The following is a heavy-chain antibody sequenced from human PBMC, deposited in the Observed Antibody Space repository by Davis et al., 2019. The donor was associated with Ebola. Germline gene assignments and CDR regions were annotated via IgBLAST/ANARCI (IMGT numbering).Heavy chain of an antibody. CDR3: ARVTWGSNWYFDY. V-gene: IGHV4-59*08. D-gene: IGHD6-13*01. CDR1: GGSFTSHY. Sequence: SETLSLTCTVSGGSFTSHYWSWIRQPPGKGLEWIGLFYYSGSTNYNPSLKSRVTISVDTSKNQFSLKLSSVTAADTAVYYCARVTWGSNWYFDYWGQGTLVTVSS. CDR2: FYYSGST. J-gene: IGHJ4*02.